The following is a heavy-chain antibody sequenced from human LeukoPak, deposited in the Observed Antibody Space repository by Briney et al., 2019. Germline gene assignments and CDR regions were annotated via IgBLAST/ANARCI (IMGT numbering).Heavy chain of an antibody. CDR2: INLNSGDT. D-gene: IGHD1-14*01. V-gene: IGHV1-2*02. J-gene: IGHJ4*02. CDR3: ASWAGGNAPVASFDY. CDR1: GCSFTGYY. Sequence: ASVKVSCKPSGCSFTGYYMHWMRQAPGQGLEWMGWINLNSGDTNYAEKFQGRVTMTRDTSISTAYVELSRLRYDDTAVYYCASWAGGNAPVASFDYWGQGTLVTVSS.